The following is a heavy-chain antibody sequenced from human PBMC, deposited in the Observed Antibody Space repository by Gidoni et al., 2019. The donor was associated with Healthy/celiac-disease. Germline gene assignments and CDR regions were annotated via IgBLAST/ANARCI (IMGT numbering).Heavy chain of an antibody. D-gene: IGHD3-16*02. CDR3: TTDYRMITFGGVIEPG. J-gene: IGHJ4*02. CDR1: GFTFSNAW. CDR2: IKSKTDGGTT. V-gene: IGHV3-15*01. Sequence: EVQLVESGGGLVKPGGSLRLSCAASGFTFSNAWMSWVRQAPGKGLEWVGRIKSKTDGGTTDYAAPVKGRFTISRDDSKNTLYLQMNSLKTEDTAVYYCTTDYRMITFGGVIEPGWGQGTLVTVSS.